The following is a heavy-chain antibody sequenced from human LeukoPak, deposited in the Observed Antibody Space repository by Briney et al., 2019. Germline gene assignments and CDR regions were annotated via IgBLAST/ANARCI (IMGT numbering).Heavy chain of an antibody. J-gene: IGHJ4*02. CDR2: ISSSSSYT. CDR1: GFTFSDYY. V-gene: IGHV3-11*05. Sequence: PGGSLRLSCAASGFTFSDYYMSWIRQAPGKGLEWISYISSSSSYTNYVDSVKGRFTISRDNAKNSLYLQMNSLRAEDTAVYYCVRAVSVSSYYFDCWGQRTLVTVSS. D-gene: IGHD5/OR15-5a*01. CDR3: VRAVSVSSYYFDC.